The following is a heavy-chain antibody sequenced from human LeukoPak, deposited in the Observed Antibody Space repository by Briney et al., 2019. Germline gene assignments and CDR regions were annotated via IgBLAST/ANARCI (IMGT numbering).Heavy chain of an antibody. D-gene: IGHD3-9*01. Sequence: SETLSLTCAVSGGAISSSNWWRWVRPPPGKGLEWIGENYHSGSTNYNPSLKSRVTISVDKSKNQFSLKLSSVTAADTAVYYCARDLYDILTGYYLLRGAFDIWGQGTMVTVSS. V-gene: IGHV4-4*02. CDR3: ARDLYDILTGYYLLRGAFDI. CDR2: NYHSGST. CDR1: GGAISSSNW. J-gene: IGHJ3*02.